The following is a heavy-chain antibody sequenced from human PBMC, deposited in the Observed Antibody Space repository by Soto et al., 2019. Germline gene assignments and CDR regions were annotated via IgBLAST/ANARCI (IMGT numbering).Heavy chain of an antibody. Sequence: TGGSLRLSCAASGFAFNIYAIHWVRQAPGKGLEWVAVISHDGTNRYYTDSARGRFTISRDNSKNTVYLEMDSLRADDTPVYYCARSSGVPTPDFDYWGQGTLVTVSS. J-gene: IGHJ4*02. V-gene: IGHV3-30-3*01. D-gene: IGHD3-3*01. CDR1: GFAFNIYA. CDR3: ARSSGVPTPDFDY. CDR2: ISHDGTNR.